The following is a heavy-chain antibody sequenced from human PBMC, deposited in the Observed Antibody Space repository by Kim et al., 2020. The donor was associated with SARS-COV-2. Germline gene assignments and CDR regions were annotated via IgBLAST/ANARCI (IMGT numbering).Heavy chain of an antibody. CDR3: ARHVDVSSDGFDY. J-gene: IGHJ4*02. CDR2: IYYSGST. D-gene: IGHD6-25*01. V-gene: IGHV4-39*01. CDR1: GGSISSSSYY. Sequence: SETLSLTCTVSGGSISSSSYYWGWIRQPPGKGLEWIGSIYYSGSTYYNPSLKSRVTISVDTSQNQFSLKLSSVTAADTAVYYCARHVDVSSDGFDYWGQGTLVTVSS.